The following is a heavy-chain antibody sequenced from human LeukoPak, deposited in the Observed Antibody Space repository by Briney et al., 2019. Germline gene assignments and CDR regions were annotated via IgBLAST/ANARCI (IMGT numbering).Heavy chain of an antibody. J-gene: IGHJ4*02. Sequence: GGSLRLSCTASGFTFGDYAMTWVRQAPGKGLEWVSFIRRKDYGGTSEHAASVKGRFTMSRDDSKSIAYLQMNSLKTEDTAVYYCTRDSMVLRVWGQGTLVTVSS. CDR2: IRRKDYGGTS. V-gene: IGHV3-49*04. D-gene: IGHD4/OR15-4a*01. CDR3: TRDSMVLRV. CDR1: GFTFGDYA.